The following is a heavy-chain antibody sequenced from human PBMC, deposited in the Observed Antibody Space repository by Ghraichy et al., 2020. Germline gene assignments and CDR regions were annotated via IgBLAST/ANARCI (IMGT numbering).Heavy chain of an antibody. Sequence: SQTLSLTCSVSGASISSGGYYWTWIRQHPGKGLEWIGYSYYSGSTYYNPSLESRLTISLDTAKNQFSLKLNSVTAADTAVYYCARAPARILDYPDSSGYRQLAVQLWGQGILVTVSS. CDR2: SYYSGST. CDR1: GASISSGGYY. D-gene: IGHD3-22*01. V-gene: IGHV4-31*03. J-gene: IGHJ3*01. CDR3: ARAPARILDYPDSSGYRQLAVQL.